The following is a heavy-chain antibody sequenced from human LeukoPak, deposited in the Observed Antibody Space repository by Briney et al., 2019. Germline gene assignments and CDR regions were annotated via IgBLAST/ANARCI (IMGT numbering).Heavy chain of an antibody. Sequence: KSSETLSLTCTVSGGSISSYYWSWIRQPAGKGLEWIGRIYTSGSTNYNPSLKSRVTMSVDTSKNQFSLKLSSVTAADTAVYYCARVQQQLVYYYYYYYMDVWGKGTTVTVSS. CDR1: GGSISSYY. D-gene: IGHD6-13*01. CDR2: IYTSGST. V-gene: IGHV4-4*07. CDR3: ARVQQQLVYYYYYYYMDV. J-gene: IGHJ6*03.